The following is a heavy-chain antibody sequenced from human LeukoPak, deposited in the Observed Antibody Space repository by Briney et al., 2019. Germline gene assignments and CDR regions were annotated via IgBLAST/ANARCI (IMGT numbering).Heavy chain of an antibody. Sequence: ASVKVSCKASGYTFTSYYMHWVRQAPGQGLEWMGIINPSGGSTSYAQKLQGRVTMTTDTSTSTAYMELRSLRSDDTAVYYCARDGFVAIAVAEHWGQGTLVTVSS. V-gene: IGHV1-46*01. D-gene: IGHD6-19*01. J-gene: IGHJ4*02. CDR3: ARDGFVAIAVAEH. CDR2: INPSGGST. CDR1: GYTFTSYY.